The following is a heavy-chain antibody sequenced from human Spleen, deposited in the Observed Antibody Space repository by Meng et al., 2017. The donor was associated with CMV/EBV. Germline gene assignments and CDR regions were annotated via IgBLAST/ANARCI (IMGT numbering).Heavy chain of an antibody. Sequence: SETLSLTCTVSGGSITSSSFFWGWVRQPPGGGLEWIGTINYSGNTYYNPSLRSRITISLDTTGKQFSLKLSSVTAAGTAVYYCARGVDYYYGMDVWGQGTTVTVSS. CDR3: ARGVDYYYGMDV. J-gene: IGHJ6*02. CDR1: GGSITSSSFF. D-gene: IGHD2-15*01. CDR2: INYSGNT. V-gene: IGHV4-39*07.